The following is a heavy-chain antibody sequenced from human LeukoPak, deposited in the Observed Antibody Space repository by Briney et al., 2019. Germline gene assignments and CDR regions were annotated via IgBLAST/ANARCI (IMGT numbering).Heavy chain of an antibody. V-gene: IGHV3-53*01. J-gene: IGHJ4*02. CDR1: GVNLSSNY. Sequence: GGSLRLSCTASGVNLSSNYMSWGRQAPGEGVEWGSLLYTGGTTYYADSVKGRFTISRDNSKNTLYLQMNSLRSEDTAVYYCAGPMFGELLYDYWGQGTLVTVSS. CDR3: AGPMFGELLYDY. D-gene: IGHD3-10*02. CDR2: LYTGGTT.